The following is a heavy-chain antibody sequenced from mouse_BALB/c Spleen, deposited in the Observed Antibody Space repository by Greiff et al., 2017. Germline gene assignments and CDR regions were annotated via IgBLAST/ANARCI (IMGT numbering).Heavy chain of an antibody. Sequence: EVQLVESGGGLVQPGGSRKLSCAASGFTFSSFGMHWVRQAPEKGLEWVAYISSGSSTIYYADTVKGRFTISRDNPKNTLFLQMTSLRSEDTAMYYCARNYGKGYAMDYWGQGTSVTVSS. CDR1: GFTFSSFG. D-gene: IGHD2-1*01. CDR2: ISSGSSTI. V-gene: IGHV5-17*02. CDR3: ARNYGKGYAMDY. J-gene: IGHJ4*01.